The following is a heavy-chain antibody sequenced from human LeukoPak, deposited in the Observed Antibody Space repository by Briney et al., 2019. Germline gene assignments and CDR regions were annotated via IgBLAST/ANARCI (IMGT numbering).Heavy chain of an antibody. CDR2: IIPIFGTA. CDR1: GGTFSSYA. CDR3: AKTLTIFGVVINSPGFDP. Sequence: SVKVSCKTSGGTFSSYAISWVRQAPGQGLEWMGGIIPIFGTANYAQKFQGRVTITADESTSTAYMELSSLRSEDTAVYYCAKTLTIFGVVINSPGFDPWGQGTLVTVSS. D-gene: IGHD3-3*01. V-gene: IGHV1-69*13. J-gene: IGHJ5*02.